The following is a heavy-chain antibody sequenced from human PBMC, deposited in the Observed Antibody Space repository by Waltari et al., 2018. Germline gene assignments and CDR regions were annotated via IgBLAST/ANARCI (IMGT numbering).Heavy chain of an antibody. Sequence: QLQLQESGPGLVKPSETLSLTCTVSGGSISSSSYYWGWIRQPPGKGLEWIGSIYYSGSTYYNPSLKSRVTISVDTSKNQFSRKLSSGTAADTAVYYCARDREGIAVAGTPWYFDYWGQGTLVTVSS. J-gene: IGHJ4*02. CDR1: GGSISSSSYY. D-gene: IGHD6-19*01. CDR2: IYYSGST. CDR3: ARDREGIAVAGTPWYFDY. V-gene: IGHV4-39*07.